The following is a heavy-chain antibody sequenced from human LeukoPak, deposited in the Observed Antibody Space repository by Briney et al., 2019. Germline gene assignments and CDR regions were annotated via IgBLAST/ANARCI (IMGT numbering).Heavy chain of an antibody. Sequence: GGSLRLSCAASGFTFSSSWMHWVRQAPGQGLVWVSRINHDGSTTNYVDSAKGRFTISRDNAKNTLYLQMNSLRAEDTAVFYCVRDRFYGMDVWGQGTTVTVSS. CDR2: INHDGSTT. CDR1: GFTFSSSW. V-gene: IGHV3-74*01. J-gene: IGHJ6*02. CDR3: VRDRFYGMDV.